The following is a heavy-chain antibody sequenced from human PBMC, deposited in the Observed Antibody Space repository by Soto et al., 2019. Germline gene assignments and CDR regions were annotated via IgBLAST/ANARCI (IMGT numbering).Heavy chain of an antibody. CDR2: ISAYNGNT. CDR1: GYTFTSYG. J-gene: IGHJ6*02. CDR3: ARVLRRSYYYYYGMDV. D-gene: IGHD4-17*01. V-gene: IGHV1-18*04. Sequence: ASVKVSCKASGYTFTSYGISWVRQAPGQGLEWMGWISAYNGNTNYAQKLQGRVTMTTDTSTSTAYMELRSLRSDDTAVYYCARVLRRSYYYYYGMDVWGQGTTVTVSS.